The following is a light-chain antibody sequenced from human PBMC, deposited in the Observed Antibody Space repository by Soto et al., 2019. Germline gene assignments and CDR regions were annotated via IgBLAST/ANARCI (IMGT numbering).Light chain of an antibody. CDR3: QQRSNWPLT. CDR1: QSVSIY. CDR2: DAS. J-gene: IGKJ4*01. Sequence: EIVLTQSPATLSLSPGERATLSCRASQSVSIYLAWYQQKPSQAPRLLIYDASNRATAIPARFSGSGSGTDFTLTISSLEPEDFAVYYCQQRSNWPLTFGGGTKVEIK. V-gene: IGKV3-11*01.